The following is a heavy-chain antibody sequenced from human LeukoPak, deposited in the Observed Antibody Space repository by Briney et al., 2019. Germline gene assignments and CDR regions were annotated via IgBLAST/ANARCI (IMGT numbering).Heavy chain of an antibody. CDR2: ISSSGSTI. D-gene: IGHD6-19*01. J-gene: IGHJ5*02. CDR3: ARDGSSGWYSKRGLDWFDP. V-gene: IGHV3-48*03. Sequence: GGSLRLSCAASGFTFSSFAMSWVRQAPGKGLEWVSYISSSGSTIYYADSVKGRFTISRDNAKNSLYLQMNSLRAEDTAVYYCARDGSSGWYSKRGLDWFDPWGQGTLVTVSS. CDR1: GFTFSSFA.